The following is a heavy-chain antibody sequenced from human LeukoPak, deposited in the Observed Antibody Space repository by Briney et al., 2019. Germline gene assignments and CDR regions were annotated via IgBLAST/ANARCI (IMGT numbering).Heavy chain of an antibody. J-gene: IGHJ4*02. CDR1: GFTFRSYW. Sequence: SGGSLRLSCAASGFTFRSYWVSWVRQAPGKGLEWVANINQGGSVQYYMDSVKGRFTISRDDAKNSLYVQMNSLRDEDTAVYYCARVEYSGWNLEYWGQGTLVTVSS. CDR3: ARVEYSGWNLEY. D-gene: IGHD5-12*01. CDR2: INQGGSVQ. V-gene: IGHV3-7*01.